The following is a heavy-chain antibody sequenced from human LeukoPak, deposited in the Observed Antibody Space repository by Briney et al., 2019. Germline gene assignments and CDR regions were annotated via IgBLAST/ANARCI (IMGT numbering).Heavy chain of an antibody. CDR1: GGSISTYY. CDR2: IYYSGST. D-gene: IGHD3-10*01. J-gene: IGHJ3*02. V-gene: IGHV4-59*01. CDR3: ARRSSGAFDI. Sequence: SETLSLTCTVSGGSISTYYWSWIRQPPGKGLEWIGHIYYSGSTNYNPSLKSRVTISVDTSKNQFSLKLSSVTAADTAVYYCARRSSGAFDIWGQGTMVTVSS.